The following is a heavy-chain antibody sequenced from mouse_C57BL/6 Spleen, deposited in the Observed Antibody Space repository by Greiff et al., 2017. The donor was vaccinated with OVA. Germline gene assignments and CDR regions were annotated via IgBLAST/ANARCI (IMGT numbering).Heavy chain of an antibody. D-gene: IGHD2-4*01. V-gene: IGHV1-49*01. CDR3: ASGDYDVRYAMDY. J-gene: IGHJ4*01. Sequence: LQQSGAELVRPGSSVKLSCKDSYFAFMASAMPWVKQSPGHGLEWIGSFTMYSDATEYSENFKGKATLTANTSSSTAYMELSSLTSEDSAVYYCASGDYDVRYAMDYWGQGTSVTVSS. CDR2: FTMYSDAT. CDR1: YFAFMASA.